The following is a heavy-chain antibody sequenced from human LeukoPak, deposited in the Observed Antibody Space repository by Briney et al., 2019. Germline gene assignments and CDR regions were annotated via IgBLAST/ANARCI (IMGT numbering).Heavy chain of an antibody. D-gene: IGHD2-2*01. J-gene: IGHJ5*02. V-gene: IGHV6-1*01. Sequence: SQTLSLTCAISGDSVSSDTAAWHWIRLSPSRGLEWLGRTYYRSKWYNDYAISVKSRITINPDTSKNQFSLQLNSVTPEDTAVYYYARVGREYDLPTIAYNWFDPWGQGTLVTVSS. CDR2: TYYRSKWYN. CDR1: GDSVSSDTAA. CDR3: ARVGREYDLPTIAYNWFDP.